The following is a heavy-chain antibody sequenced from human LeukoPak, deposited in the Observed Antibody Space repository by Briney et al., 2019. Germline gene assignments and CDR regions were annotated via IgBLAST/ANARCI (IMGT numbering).Heavy chain of an antibody. J-gene: IGHJ6*03. CDR1: GGSFSGYY. CDR2: INHSGST. CDR3: ARVPCQGDRIAAAGRYYYYYMDV. V-gene: IGHV4-34*01. Sequence: SETLSLTCAVYGGSFSGYYWSWIRQPPGKGLEWIGEINHSGSTNYNPSLKSRVTISVDTSKNQFSLKLSSVTAADTAVYYCARVPCQGDRIAAAGRYYYYYMDVWGKGTTVTVSS. D-gene: IGHD6-13*01.